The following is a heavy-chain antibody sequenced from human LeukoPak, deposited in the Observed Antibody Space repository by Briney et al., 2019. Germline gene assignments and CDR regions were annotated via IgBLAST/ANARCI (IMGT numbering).Heavy chain of an antibody. Sequence: SETLSLTCTVSRGSFSSHDYYCSWIRQPPGKGLEWIGYIHYSGSTFYNPSLKSRVTISVDTSKNQFSLNLNSVTAADTAVYYCARGELLYDYWGQGTLVTVSS. J-gene: IGHJ4*02. CDR2: IHYSGST. D-gene: IGHD2-15*01. V-gene: IGHV4-30-4*01. CDR1: RGSFSSHDYY. CDR3: ARGELLYDY.